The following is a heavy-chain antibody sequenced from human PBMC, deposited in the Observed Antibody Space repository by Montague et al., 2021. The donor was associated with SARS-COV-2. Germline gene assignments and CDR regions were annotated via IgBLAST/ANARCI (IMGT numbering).Heavy chain of an antibody. J-gene: IGHJ5*01. CDR1: GFSLATSGAG. D-gene: IGHD3-10*01. CDR2: IYRNADK. V-gene: IGHV2-5*01. Sequence: PALVTPTQTLTLTCTFYGFSLATSGAGVGWIRQPPGKALEWLAPIYRNADKRYSPSLTSRLTITKDTSKNQVVLIMTNMDPVDTATYYCAHSPISLVRGIIPSRFDSWGQGTLVTVSS. CDR3: AHSPISLVRGIIPSRFDS.